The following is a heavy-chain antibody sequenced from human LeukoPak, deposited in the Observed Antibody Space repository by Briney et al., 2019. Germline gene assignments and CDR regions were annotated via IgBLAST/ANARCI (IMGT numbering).Heavy chain of an antibody. CDR3: ARATGSESSSTQYYFDY. CDR1: GYTFTSYY. Sequence: GASVKVSCKASGYTFTSYYMHWVRQAPGQGLEWMGIINPSGGSTSYAQKFQGRVTMTRDMSTSTVYMELSSPRSEDTAVFYCARATGSESSSTQYYFDYWGQGTLVTVSS. D-gene: IGHD6-6*01. CDR2: INPSGGST. V-gene: IGHV1-46*01. J-gene: IGHJ4*02.